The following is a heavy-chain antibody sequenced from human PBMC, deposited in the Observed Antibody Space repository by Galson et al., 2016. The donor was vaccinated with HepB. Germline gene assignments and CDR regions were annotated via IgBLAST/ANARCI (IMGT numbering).Heavy chain of an antibody. CDR1: GTSVSSGDYY. Sequence: TLSLTCTVSGTSVSSGDYYWTWFRQRPGEGLEWIGYISDSGSTYYNPSLKSRLTISVDTSKNQFSLKLSSVTAADTAVYYCARAYRGRWYFDLWGRGTLVTVSS. CDR3: ARAYRGRWYFDL. D-gene: IGHD3-10*01. V-gene: IGHV4-31*03. CDR2: ISDSGST. J-gene: IGHJ2*01.